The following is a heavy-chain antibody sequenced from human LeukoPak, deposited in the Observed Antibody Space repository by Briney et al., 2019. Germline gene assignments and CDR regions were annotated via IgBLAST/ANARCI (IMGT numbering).Heavy chain of an antibody. CDR2: IYHSGST. Sequence: PSETLSLTCTVSGYSISSGYYWGWIRQPPGKGLEWIGSIYHSGSTYYNPSLKSRVTISVDTSKNQFSLKLSSVTAADTAVYYRARADYSSTWSHDYYYMDVWGKGTTVTVSS. CDR3: ARADYSSTWSHDYYYMDV. V-gene: IGHV4-38-2*02. CDR1: GYSISSGYY. D-gene: IGHD6-13*01. J-gene: IGHJ6*03.